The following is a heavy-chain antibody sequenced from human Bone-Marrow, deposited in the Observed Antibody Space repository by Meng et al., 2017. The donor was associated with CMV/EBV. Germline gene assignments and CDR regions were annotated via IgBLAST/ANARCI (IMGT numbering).Heavy chain of an antibody. D-gene: IGHD6-6*01. Sequence: GGSLRLSCAASGFTFSSYSMNWVRQAPGKGLEWVSSISSSSSYIYYADSVKGRFTISRDNAKNSLYLQMNSLRAEDTALYYCGREYIAVREYHYGMDVWGRGTTVTVSS. CDR3: GREYIAVREYHYGMDV. CDR1: GFTFSSYS. CDR2: ISSSSSYI. V-gene: IGHV3-21*04. J-gene: IGHJ6*02.